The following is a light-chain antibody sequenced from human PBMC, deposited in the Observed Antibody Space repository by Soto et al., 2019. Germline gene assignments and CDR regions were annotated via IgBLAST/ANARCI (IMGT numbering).Light chain of an antibody. CDR2: GPS. CDR3: QQYTHWPVWS. Sequence: IVLTQSPGTLSLSPGERATLSCRASQSVSSSYLAWYQQKPGQAPRLLIYGPSTRATGVPARFSGSGSGTEFTLTISSLQSEDFAMYYCQQYTHWPVWSFGQGTKVDIK. J-gene: IGKJ1*01. V-gene: IGKV3-15*01. CDR1: QSVSSSY.